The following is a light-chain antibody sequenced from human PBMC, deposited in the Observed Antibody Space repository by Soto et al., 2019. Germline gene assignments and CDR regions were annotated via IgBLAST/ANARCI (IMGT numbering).Light chain of an antibody. CDR3: QQSYSTPPT. V-gene: IGKV1-39*01. CDR2: AAS. Sequence: DIQVTQSPSSLSASVGDRVTITCRASQSISSYLNWYQQKPGEAPKLLIYAASSLQSGVPSRFSGSGSGTDFTLTISSLQPEDFATYYCQQSYSTPPTFGQGTKVDIK. CDR1: QSISSY. J-gene: IGKJ1*01.